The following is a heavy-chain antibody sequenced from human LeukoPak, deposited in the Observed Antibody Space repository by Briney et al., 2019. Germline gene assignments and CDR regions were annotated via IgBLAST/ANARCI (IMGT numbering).Heavy chain of an antibody. CDR1: GFTFSSYS. CDR2: ISSSSSYI. Sequence: NPGGSLRLYCAASGFTFSSYSMNWVRQAPGKGLEWVSSISSSSSYIYYADSVKGRFTISRDNAKNSLYLQMNSLRAEDTAVYYCARAGVAGTEGHFDYWGQGTLVTVSS. J-gene: IGHJ4*02. CDR3: ARAGVAGTEGHFDY. V-gene: IGHV3-21*01. D-gene: IGHD6-19*01.